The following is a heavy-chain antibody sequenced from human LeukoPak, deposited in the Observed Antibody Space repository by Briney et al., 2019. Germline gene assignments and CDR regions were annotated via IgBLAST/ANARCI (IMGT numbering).Heavy chain of an antibody. CDR3: AATSQRHYYYYGMDV. CDR2: IVVGSGNT. J-gene: IGHJ6*02. D-gene: IGHD2-2*01. Sequence: SVKVSCKASGFTFTSSAMQWVRQARGQRLEWIGWIVVGSGNTNYAQKFQERVTITRDMSTSTAYMELSSLRSEDTAVYYCAATSQRHYYYYGMDVWGQGTTVTVSS. CDR1: GFTFTSSA. V-gene: IGHV1-58*02.